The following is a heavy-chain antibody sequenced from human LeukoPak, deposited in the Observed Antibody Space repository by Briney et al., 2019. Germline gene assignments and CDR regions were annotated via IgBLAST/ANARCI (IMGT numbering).Heavy chain of an antibody. CDR3: ARGCDAFDI. J-gene: IGHJ3*02. Sequence: SETLSLTCAVYGGSFSGYYWSWIRQPPGKGLEWIGEINHSGSTNYNPSLKSRVTISVDTSKNQFSLKLSSVTAADTAVYYCARGCDAFDIWGQGTMVTVSS. V-gene: IGHV4-34*01. CDR1: GGSFSGYY. CDR2: INHSGST.